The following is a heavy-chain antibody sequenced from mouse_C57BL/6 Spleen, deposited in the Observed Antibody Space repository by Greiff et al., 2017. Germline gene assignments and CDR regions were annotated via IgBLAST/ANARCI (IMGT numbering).Heavy chain of an antibody. CDR3: ARRGSSYDYYAIDY. D-gene: IGHD1-1*01. J-gene: IGHJ4*01. CDR1: GFTFSDYG. V-gene: IGHV5-17*01. Sequence: EVQGVESGGGLVKPGGSLKLSCAASGFTFSDYGMHWVRQAPEKGLEWVAYISSGSSTIYYADTVKGRFTISRDNAKNTLFLQMSSLRSEDTAMYYCARRGSSYDYYAIDYWGQGTSVTVSS. CDR2: ISSGSSTI.